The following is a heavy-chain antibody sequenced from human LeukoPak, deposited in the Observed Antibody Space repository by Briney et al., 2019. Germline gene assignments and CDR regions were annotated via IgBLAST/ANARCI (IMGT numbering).Heavy chain of an antibody. V-gene: IGHV3-74*01. CDR2: INHDGTST. J-gene: IGHJ6*04. CDR1: GFTLSRYW. CDR3: ARSTVLDV. Sequence: GGSLRLSCAASGFTLSRYWMHWVRQAPGKGLVWVSRINHDGTSTNYADSVKGRFTISRDNAKNTLSLQIDSLRAEDTGVYFCARSTVLDVWGKGTTVTVSS. D-gene: IGHD2-2*01.